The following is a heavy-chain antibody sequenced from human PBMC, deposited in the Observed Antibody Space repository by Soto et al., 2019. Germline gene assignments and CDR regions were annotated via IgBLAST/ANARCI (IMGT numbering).Heavy chain of an antibody. V-gene: IGHV1-46*01. CDR1: GYTFTNNF. Sequence: QVQLVQSGAEVKKPGASVKVSCKASGYTFTNNFLHWVRQAPGQGLQWMGIINPSSGNNTYAQKFQGRVTITRYTSTSTIYMYLRSLTSEDTAVYYCARDRYYYYYGMDVWGQGTTVTVSS. J-gene: IGHJ6*02. CDR3: ARDRYYYYYGMDV. CDR2: INPSSGNN.